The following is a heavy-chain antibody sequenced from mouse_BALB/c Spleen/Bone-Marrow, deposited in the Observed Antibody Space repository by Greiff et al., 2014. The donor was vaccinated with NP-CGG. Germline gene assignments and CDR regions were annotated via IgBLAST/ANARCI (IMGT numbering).Heavy chain of an antibody. V-gene: IGHV1S41*01. D-gene: IGHD1-1*01. CDR1: GYPFTSYW. J-gene: IGHJ3*01. CDR3: ARGSYYYGSSSPWFAY. Sequence: DLVKPGASVKLSCKASGYPFTSYWINWIKQRPGQGLEWIGRIPPGSGTTYYNEMFKGKATLTVDTSSTTAHIQLSSLSSEDSAVYLCARGSYYYGSSSPWFAYWGQGTLVTVPA. CDR2: IPPGSGTT.